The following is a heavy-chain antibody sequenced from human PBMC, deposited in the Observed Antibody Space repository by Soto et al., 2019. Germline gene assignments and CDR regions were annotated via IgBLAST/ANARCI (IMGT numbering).Heavy chain of an antibody. CDR3: ARDRWPTNSYGPEVGWYFDY. D-gene: IGHD5-18*01. Sequence: QVQLVESGGGVVQPGRSLRLSCAASGFTFSSYAMHWVRQAPGKGLEWVAVISYDGSNKYYADSVKGRFTISRDNSKNTLYLQMNSLRAEDTAVYYCARDRWPTNSYGPEVGWYFDYWGQGTLVTVSS. CDR1: GFTFSSYA. V-gene: IGHV3-30-3*01. CDR2: ISYDGSNK. J-gene: IGHJ4*02.